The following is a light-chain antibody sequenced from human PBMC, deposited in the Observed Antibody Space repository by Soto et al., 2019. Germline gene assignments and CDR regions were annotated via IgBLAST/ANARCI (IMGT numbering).Light chain of an antibody. CDR1: QDITNS. CDR3: QHYYNLPLT. CDR2: GAS. Sequence: IQMTQSPSSLSASVGDRVTITCQASQDITNSLNWYQQIPGKAPKLLIYGASNLVTGVPSRFSGSGSGTAFTFTISSLQPEDIATYYCQHYYNLPLTFGGGTKVEIK. J-gene: IGKJ4*01. V-gene: IGKV1-33*01.